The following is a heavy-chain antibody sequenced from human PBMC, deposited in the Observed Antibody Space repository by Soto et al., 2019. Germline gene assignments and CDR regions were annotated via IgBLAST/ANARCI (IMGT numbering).Heavy chain of an antibody. D-gene: IGHD3-10*01. CDR3: TRGPRPTSIGTGAF. Sequence: GGSLRLSCETSGFIFKMYWMHWVRQVPGQGPQWVARITDDGSTTYYAASVEGRFTISRDNAKNALYLQMTSLRPDDTAVYYCTRGPRPTSIGTGAFWGQGTPVTVSS. V-gene: IGHV3-74*01. CDR1: GFIFKMYW. J-gene: IGHJ4*02. CDR2: ITDDGSTT.